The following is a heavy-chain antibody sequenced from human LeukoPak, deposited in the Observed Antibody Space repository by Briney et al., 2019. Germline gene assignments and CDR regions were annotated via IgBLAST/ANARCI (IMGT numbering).Heavy chain of an antibody. CDR2: ITGDGAGT. V-gene: IGHV3-74*03. CDR3: ARGGLTGAFDI. CDR1: GFTFSGYW. D-gene: IGHD3-22*01. J-gene: IGHJ3*02. Sequence: GGPLRLSCAASGFTFSGYWMHWVRQAPGKGLVWVSRITGDGAGTTHADSVKGRFTISRDNAKNTLYLQMNSLRVEDTAVYFCARGGLTGAFDIWGQGTMVTASS.